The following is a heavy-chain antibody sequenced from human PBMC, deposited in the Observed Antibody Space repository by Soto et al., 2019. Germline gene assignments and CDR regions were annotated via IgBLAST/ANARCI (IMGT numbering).Heavy chain of an antibody. CDR2: INHSGST. D-gene: IGHD5-12*01. J-gene: IGHJ6*02. CDR1: GGYFSGYY. Sequence: SETLSLTCAVYGGYFSGYYWSWIRQPPGKGLEWIGEINHSGSTNYNPSLKSRVTISVDTSKNQFSLKLSSVTAADTAVYYCARDFSGYDLVLDYYYYGMDVWGQGTTVTVSS. CDR3: ARDFSGYDLVLDYYYYGMDV. V-gene: IGHV4-34*01.